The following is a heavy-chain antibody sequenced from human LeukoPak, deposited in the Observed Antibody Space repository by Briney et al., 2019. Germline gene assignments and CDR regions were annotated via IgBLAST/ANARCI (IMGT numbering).Heavy chain of an antibody. V-gene: IGHV1-69*13. J-gene: IGHJ3*02. D-gene: IGHD1-20*01. Sequence: GASVKVSCKASGGTFSSYAISWLRQAPGQGLEWMGGIIPIFGTANYAQKFQGRVTITADESTSTAYMELSSLRSEDTAVYYCATRPEYNWNDGSAFDIWGQGTIVTVSS. CDR2: IIPIFGTA. CDR3: ATRPEYNWNDGSAFDI. CDR1: GGTFSSYA.